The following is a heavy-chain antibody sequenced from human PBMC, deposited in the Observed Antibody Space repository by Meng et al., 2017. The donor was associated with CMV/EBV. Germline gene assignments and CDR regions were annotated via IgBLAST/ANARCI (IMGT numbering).Heavy chain of an antibody. Sequence: GHLRGPGPGLVKPSQTLSLTCTVSGGSISSGDYYWSWIRQPPGKGLEWIGYIYYSGSTYYNPSLKSRVTISVDTSKKQFSLKLSSVTAADTAVYYCARVMGPNRTPYYFDYWGQGTLVTVSS. D-gene: IGHD1-14*01. V-gene: IGHV4-30-4*08. CDR2: IYYSGST. CDR1: GGSISSGDYY. J-gene: IGHJ4*02. CDR3: ARVMGPNRTPYYFDY.